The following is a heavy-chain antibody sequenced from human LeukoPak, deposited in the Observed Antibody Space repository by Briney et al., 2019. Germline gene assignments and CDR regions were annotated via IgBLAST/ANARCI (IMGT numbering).Heavy chain of an antibody. CDR1: GFTFSDYT. D-gene: IGHD3-22*01. V-gene: IGHV3-49*04. Sequence: GGSLSLSCTASGFTFSDYTMNWVRQAPGKGLEWVGFIRSKAYGGTTEYAASVKGRFTISRDDSKTIAYLQMNSLKTEDTALYYCTRDRSGYYYNWFDPWGQGTLVTVSS. J-gene: IGHJ5*02. CDR3: TRDRSGYYYNWFDP. CDR2: IRSKAYGGTT.